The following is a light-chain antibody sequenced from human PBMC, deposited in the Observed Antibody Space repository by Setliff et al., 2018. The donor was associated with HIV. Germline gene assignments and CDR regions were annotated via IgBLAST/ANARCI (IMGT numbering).Light chain of an antibody. Sequence: QSALTQPRSVSGSPGESVTISCTGTSSDIGDYIYVSWYQQRPGKGPRLIIYDVSKRPSGVPDRFSGSKSVNTASLTISGLLAEDEADYHCCSFAGSSVVFGTGTKVTVL. CDR2: DVS. J-gene: IGLJ1*01. CDR3: CSFAGSSVV. CDR1: SSDIGDYIY. V-gene: IGLV2-11*01.